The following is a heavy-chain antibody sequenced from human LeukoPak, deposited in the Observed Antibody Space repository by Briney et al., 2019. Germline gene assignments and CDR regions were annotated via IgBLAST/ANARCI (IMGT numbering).Heavy chain of an antibody. CDR2: ISYDGSNK. V-gene: IGHV3-30-3*01. J-gene: IGHJ4*02. CDR3: ASLAAAGLNDY. D-gene: IGHD6-13*01. CDR1: GFTFSSYA. Sequence: GSLRLSCAASGFTFSSYAMHWVRQAPGKGLEWVAVISYDGSNKYYADSVKGRFTISRDNSKNTLYLQMNSLRAEDTAVYYCASLAAAGLNDYWGQGTLVTVSS.